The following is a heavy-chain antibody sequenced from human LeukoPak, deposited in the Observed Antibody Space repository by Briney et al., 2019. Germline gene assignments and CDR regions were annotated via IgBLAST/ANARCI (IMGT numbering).Heavy chain of an antibody. CDR1: GFTFTDHY. J-gene: IGHJ4*02. D-gene: IGHD3-9*01. Sequence: GASVKVSFKASGFTFTDHYLHWVRQVPGQGLEWMGWINGKSGATFYAQKFQDRITVTRGTSISTMYLEVNRLTTDDTAVYYCVRDFDWGPDYWGQGTLVAVSS. CDR3: VRDFDWGPDY. V-gene: IGHV1-2*02. CDR2: INGKSGAT.